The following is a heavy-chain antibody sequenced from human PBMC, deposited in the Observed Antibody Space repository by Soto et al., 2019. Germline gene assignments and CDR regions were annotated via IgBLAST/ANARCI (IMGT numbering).Heavy chain of an antibody. D-gene: IGHD4-4*01. J-gene: IGHJ4*02. CDR2: ISGSGQTT. CDR3: AKSRGDSWTTYFLDY. V-gene: IGHV3-23*01. Sequence: VGSLRVSCAASGFTFSSYSLSWLRQAPGKGLEWVSGISGSGQTTHYKDSVKGRFTISRDNFRNTLYLQVNSLRAEDTALYFFAKSRGDSWTTYFLDYWGQGALVTVSS. CDR1: GFTFSSYS.